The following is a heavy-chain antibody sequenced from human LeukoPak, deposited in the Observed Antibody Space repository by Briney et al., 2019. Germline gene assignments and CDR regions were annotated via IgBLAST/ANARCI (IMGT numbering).Heavy chain of an antibody. D-gene: IGHD3-3*01. V-gene: IGHV4-4*02. Sequence: KPSETLSLTCGVSGGSVINTNWWTWVHQPPGKGLEWIGEVHLDGRTNYNPSLESRLTMSVDVSENQVSLKLTSVTAADTAVYYCAREGGFYRPLDYSGQGTLVTVSS. CDR3: AREGGFYRPLDY. J-gene: IGHJ4*02. CDR1: GGSVINTNW. CDR2: VHLDGRT.